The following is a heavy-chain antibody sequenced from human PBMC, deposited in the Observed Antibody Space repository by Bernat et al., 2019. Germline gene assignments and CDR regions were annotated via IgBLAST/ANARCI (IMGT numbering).Heavy chain of an antibody. CDR1: GGSISSSSYY. J-gene: IGHJ5*02. V-gene: IGHV4-39*01. CDR2: IYYSGST. Sequence: QLQLQESGPGLVKPSETLSLTCTVSGGSISSSSYYWGWIRQPPGKGLAWIGSIYYSGSTYYNPSLKSRLTISVDTSKNQFSLKLSAVTAADTAVYYCAKTDYYDSRGPQGWFDPWGQGTLVTVSS. CDR3: AKTDYYDSRGPQGWFDP. D-gene: IGHD3-22*01.